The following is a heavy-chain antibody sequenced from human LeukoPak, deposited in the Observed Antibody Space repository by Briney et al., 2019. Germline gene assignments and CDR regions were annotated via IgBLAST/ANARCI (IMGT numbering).Heavy chain of an antibody. J-gene: IGHJ4*02. Sequence: GGSLRLSCAASGFTFSSCGMHWVRQAPGKGLEWVAVIWYDGSHKYYVDSVKGRFTISRDNSKNTLYLQMNSLRAEDTAVYYCAKEVAPPRYSSSSGQFDYWGQGTLVTVSS. CDR3: AKEVAPPRYSSSSGQFDY. CDR1: GFTFSSCG. V-gene: IGHV3-30*02. D-gene: IGHD6-6*01. CDR2: IWYDGSHK.